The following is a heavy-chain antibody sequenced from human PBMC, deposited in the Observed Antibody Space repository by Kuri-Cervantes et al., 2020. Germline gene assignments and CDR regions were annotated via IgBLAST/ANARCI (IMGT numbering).Heavy chain of an antibody. J-gene: IGHJ2*01. D-gene: IGHD6-13*01. CDR1: GFTFDDYA. CDR2: ISWNSGSI. CDR3: ARDREGIAAADWYFDL. V-gene: IGHV3-9*01. Sequence: SLKISCAASGFTFDDYAMHWVRQAPGKGLEWVSGISWNSGSIGYADSVKGRFTVSRDNAKNSLYLQMNSLRAEDTAVYYRARDREGIAAADWYFDLWGRGTLVTVSS.